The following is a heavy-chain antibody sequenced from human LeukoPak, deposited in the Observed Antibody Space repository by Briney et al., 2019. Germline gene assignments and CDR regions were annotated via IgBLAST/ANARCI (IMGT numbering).Heavy chain of an antibody. Sequence: SETLSLTCAVSGGSISSSNWWSCVRQPPGKGLEWIGAIYHSGSTNYNPSLKSRVTISVDKSKNQFSLKLSSVPAADTAVYYCARDYHPSGFDYWGQGTLVTVSS. CDR1: GGSISSSNW. J-gene: IGHJ4*02. D-gene: IGHD2-2*01. CDR3: ARDYHPSGFDY. CDR2: IYHSGST. V-gene: IGHV4-4*02.